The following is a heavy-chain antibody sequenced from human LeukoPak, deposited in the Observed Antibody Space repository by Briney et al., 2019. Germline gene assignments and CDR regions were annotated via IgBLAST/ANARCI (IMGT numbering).Heavy chain of an antibody. V-gene: IGHV4-59*01. CDR2: IYYSGGA. Sequence: SETLSLTCTVSGASISTYYWTWIRQPPGKGLEWIGYIYYSGGANYNPSLKSRVTISIDTSKNQFSLKLCSVTAADTAVYYCAREDGNTSFDYWGQGTLVTVSS. J-gene: IGHJ4*02. CDR3: AREDGNTSFDY. D-gene: IGHD5-24*01. CDR1: GASISTYY.